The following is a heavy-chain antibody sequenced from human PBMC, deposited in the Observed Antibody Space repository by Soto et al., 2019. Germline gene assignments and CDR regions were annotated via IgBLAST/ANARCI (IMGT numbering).Heavy chain of an antibody. D-gene: IGHD3-3*01. J-gene: IGHJ6*02. CDR3: AKVFGVVTRGDYYGMDV. Sequence: PGGSLRLSCAASGFTFSSYAMSWVRQAPGKGLEWVSAISGSGGSTHYADSVKGRFTISRDNSKNTLYLQMNSLRAEDTAVYYCAKVFGVVTRGDYYGMDVWGQGTTVTVSS. CDR1: GFTFSSYA. CDR2: ISGSGGST. V-gene: IGHV3-23*01.